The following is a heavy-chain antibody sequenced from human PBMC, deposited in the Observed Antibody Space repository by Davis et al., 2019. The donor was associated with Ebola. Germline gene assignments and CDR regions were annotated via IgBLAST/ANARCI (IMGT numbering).Heavy chain of an antibody. CDR2: ISGGGGST. J-gene: IGHJ6*02. V-gene: IGHV3-23*01. CDR1: GFTLTSYS. D-gene: IGHD3-10*01. Sequence: PGGSLRLSCAASGFTLTSYSMTWVRQAPGKGLEWVSGISGGGGSTSYADSVKGRFTFSRDNSKNTLYLQMNSLRAEDTAIYYCAKGSLDGSRSITAGVDVWGQGTTVTVSS. CDR3: AKGSLDGSRSITAGVDV.